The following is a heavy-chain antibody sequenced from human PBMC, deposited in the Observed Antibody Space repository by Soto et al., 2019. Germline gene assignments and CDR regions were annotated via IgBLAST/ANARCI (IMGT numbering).Heavy chain of an antibody. J-gene: IGHJ3*02. V-gene: IGHV5-51*01. CDR1: GYSFTSYW. CDR2: IYPGDSDT. CDR3: ARHIPSRDSSGYYGAFDI. D-gene: IGHD3-22*01. Sequence: GESLKISCKGSGYSFTSYWIGWVRQMPGKGLEWMGIIYPGDSDTRYSPSFQGQVTISADKSISTAYLQWSSLKASDTAMYYCARHIPSRDSSGYYGAFDIWGQGTMVTVSS.